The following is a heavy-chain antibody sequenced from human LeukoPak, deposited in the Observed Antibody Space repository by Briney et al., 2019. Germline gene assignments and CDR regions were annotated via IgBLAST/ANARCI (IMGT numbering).Heavy chain of an antibody. Sequence: SETLSLTCAVSGGSISSSNWWSWVRQPPGKGLEWIGEIYHSGSTNYNPSLKSRVTISVDKSKNQFSLKLSSVTAADTAVYYCARASMIVVVITQLEDASDIWGQGTMVTVSS. D-gene: IGHD3-22*01. CDR2: IYHSGST. CDR1: GGSISSSNW. J-gene: IGHJ3*02. CDR3: ARASMIVVVITQLEDASDI. V-gene: IGHV4-4*02.